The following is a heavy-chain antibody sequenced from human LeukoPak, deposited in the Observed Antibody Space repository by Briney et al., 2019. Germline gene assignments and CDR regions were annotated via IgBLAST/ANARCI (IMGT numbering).Heavy chain of an antibody. CDR1: GGSISSYY. Sequence: SETLSLTCTVSGGSISSYYWSWVRQPPGKGLEWIGYIYYSGSTNYNPSLKSRVTISVDTSKNQFSLKLSSVTAADTAVYYCASSHAIFGVVTHDAFDIWGQGTMVTVSS. CDR2: IYYSGST. CDR3: ASSHAIFGVVTHDAFDI. V-gene: IGHV4-59*08. J-gene: IGHJ3*02. D-gene: IGHD3-3*01.